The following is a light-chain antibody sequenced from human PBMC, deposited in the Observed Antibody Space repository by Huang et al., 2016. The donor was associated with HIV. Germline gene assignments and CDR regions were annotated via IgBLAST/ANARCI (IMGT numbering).Light chain of an antibody. CDR1: QTLLHTDGKTP. CDR2: ELA. J-gene: IGKJ1*01. V-gene: IGKV2D-29*02. CDR3: MQSLQSTT. Sequence: DIVMTQTPLSLSVTPGQPASMSCKSSQTLLHTDGKTPLHWYLQKPGQSPKLLIYELANRFSGVPDRFTGSGSGTNFTLKISRVEAEDVGVYYCMQSLQSTTFGQGTKVEIK.